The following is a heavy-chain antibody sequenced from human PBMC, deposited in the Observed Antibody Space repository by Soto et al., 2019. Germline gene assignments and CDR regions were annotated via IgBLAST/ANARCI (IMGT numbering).Heavy chain of an antibody. J-gene: IGHJ4*02. CDR3: ARTRKLRFLEWAYFDY. CDR1: GGTFSSYA. D-gene: IGHD3-3*01. CDR2: IIPIFGTA. Sequence: ASVKGSCKASGGTFSSYAISWVRQAPGQGLEWMGGIIPIFGTANYAQKFQGRVTITADESTSTAYMELSSLRSEDTAVYYCARTRKLRFLEWAYFDYWGQGTLVTVSS. V-gene: IGHV1-69*13.